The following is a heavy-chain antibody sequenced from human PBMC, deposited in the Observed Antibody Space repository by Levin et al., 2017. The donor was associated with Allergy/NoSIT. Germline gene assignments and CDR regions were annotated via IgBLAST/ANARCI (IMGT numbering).Heavy chain of an antibody. CDR2: REGEDDK. D-gene: IGHD3-10*01. V-gene: IGHV2-70*11. CDR3: TRIPHLGPIYGYSYGMDV. Sequence: ESGPTLVKPTQTLTLTCTFSGFSLSTSGMCVSWIRQPPGKALEWLARREGEDDKYYSTSLKTRLTSSKDTSKNQVGRTMTNMDPVDKAKYYCTRIPHLGPIYGYSYGMDVWGPGTTVTVSS. J-gene: IGHJ6*02. CDR1: GFSLSTSGMC.